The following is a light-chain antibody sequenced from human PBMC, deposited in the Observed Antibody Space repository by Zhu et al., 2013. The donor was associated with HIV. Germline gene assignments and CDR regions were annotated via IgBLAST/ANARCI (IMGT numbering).Light chain of an antibody. J-gene: IGLJ1*01. CDR3: SSYTTSSTLV. Sequence: QSALTQPPSASGSPGQSVTISCTGTSSDVGGYNYVSWYQQHPGKAPKLMIYEVSKRPSGVPDRFSGSRSGNTASLTISRLQAEDEADYYCSSYTTSSTLVFGTGTKVTVL. V-gene: IGLV2-8*01. CDR2: EVS. CDR1: SSDVGGYNY.